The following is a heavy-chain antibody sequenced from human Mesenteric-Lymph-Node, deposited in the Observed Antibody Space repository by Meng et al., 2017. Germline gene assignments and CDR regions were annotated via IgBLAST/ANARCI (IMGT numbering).Heavy chain of an antibody. CDR3: ARLLIVAGRAAFDI. Sequence: GESLKISCAASEFTFDDHGMSWVRQAPGKGLEWVSDINWNGISTGYADSVKGRFTISRDNAKNSLYLQMNSLRAEDTALYHCARLLIVAGRAAFDIWGQGTMVTVSS. CDR1: EFTFDDHG. D-gene: IGHD1-1*01. J-gene: IGHJ3*02. V-gene: IGHV3-20*01. CDR2: INWNGIST.